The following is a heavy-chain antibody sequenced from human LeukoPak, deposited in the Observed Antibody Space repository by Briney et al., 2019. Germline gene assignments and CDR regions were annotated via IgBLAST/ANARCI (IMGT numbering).Heavy chain of an antibody. V-gene: IGHV4-38-2*01. D-gene: IGHD5-24*01. CDR3: AIHRLQTFDY. Sequence: SETLSLTCSVSGYSISSGYYWGWIRQPPGKGLEWIGSIYHSGSTYYNPSLKSRVTISVDTSKNQFSLKLSSVTAADTAVYYCAIHRLQTFDYWGQGTLVTVSS. CDR2: IYHSGST. CDR1: GYSISSGYY. J-gene: IGHJ4*02.